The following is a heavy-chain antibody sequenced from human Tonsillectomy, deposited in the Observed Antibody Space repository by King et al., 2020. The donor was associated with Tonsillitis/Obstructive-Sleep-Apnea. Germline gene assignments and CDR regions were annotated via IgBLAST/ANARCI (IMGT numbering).Heavy chain of an antibody. CDR1: GGSFSGYY. J-gene: IGHJ4*02. D-gene: IGHD3-3*01. V-gene: IGHV4-34*01. CDR3: ARVVYDFWSGTPPKYYFDY. CDR2: INHSGST. Sequence: VQLQQWGAGLLKPSETLSLTCAVYGGSFSGYYWSWIRQPPGKGLEWIGEINHSGSTNYNPSLKSRVTISVDTSKNQFSLKLSSVTAADTAVYYCARVVYDFWSGTPPKYYFDYWGQGTLVTVSS.